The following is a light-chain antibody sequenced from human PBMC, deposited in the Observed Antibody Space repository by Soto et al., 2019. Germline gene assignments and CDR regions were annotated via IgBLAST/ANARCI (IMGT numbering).Light chain of an antibody. J-gene: IGLJ2*01. Sequence: QAVVTQAPSASGTPGQRVIISCSGSSSNIGSNTVSWYQELPGTAPRLLVYSHNQRPSGVPDRFSGSKSGTSASLAVSGLQSDDEANYYCAAWDASLNAVVFGGGTKLTVL. CDR3: AAWDASLNAVV. CDR2: SHN. CDR1: SSNIGSNT. V-gene: IGLV1-44*01.